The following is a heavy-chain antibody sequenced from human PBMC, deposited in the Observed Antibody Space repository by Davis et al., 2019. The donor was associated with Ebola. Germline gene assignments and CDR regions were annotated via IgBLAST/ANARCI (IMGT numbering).Heavy chain of an antibody. Sequence: ASVQVSCKASGYTFIGYYMHWVRQAPGQGLEWMGWINPNSGGTNYAQKFQGWVTMTRDTSISTAYMELSRLRSDDTAVYYCARDLGLRYDYYGMDVWGQGTTVTVSS. V-gene: IGHV1-2*04. CDR2: INPNSGGT. CDR1: GYTFIGYY. D-gene: IGHD5-12*01. CDR3: ARDLGLRYDYYGMDV. J-gene: IGHJ6*02.